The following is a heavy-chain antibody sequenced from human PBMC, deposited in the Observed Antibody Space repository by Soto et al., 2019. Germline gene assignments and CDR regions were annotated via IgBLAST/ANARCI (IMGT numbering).Heavy chain of an antibody. CDR3: ASITMVRVPINAFDI. V-gene: IGHV5-51*01. Sequence: VESLKISCKDSGYSFTSYWIVWVLQMPGKGLEWMGIIYPGDSYTRYSPSFQGQVTISADKSISTAYLQWSSLKASDTAMYYCASITMVRVPINAFDIWGQGTMVTVSS. CDR1: GYSFTSYW. CDR2: IYPGDSYT. D-gene: IGHD3-10*01. J-gene: IGHJ3*02.